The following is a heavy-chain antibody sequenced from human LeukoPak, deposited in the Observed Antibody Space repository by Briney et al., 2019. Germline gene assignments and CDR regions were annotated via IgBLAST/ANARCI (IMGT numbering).Heavy chain of an antibody. CDR1: GFTFSDYY. J-gene: IGHJ5*02. D-gene: IGHD3-10*01. Sequence: GGSLRLSCAASGFTFSDYYMSWIRQAPGKGLEWVSYISSSGSTIYYADSVKGRFTISRDNAENSLYLQMNSLRAEDTAVYYCARVSTAPSSMVRGNWFDPWGQGTLVTVSS. V-gene: IGHV3-11*01. CDR2: ISSSGSTI. CDR3: ARVSTAPSSMVRGNWFDP.